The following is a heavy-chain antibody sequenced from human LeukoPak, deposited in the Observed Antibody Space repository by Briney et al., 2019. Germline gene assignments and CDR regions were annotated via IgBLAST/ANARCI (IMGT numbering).Heavy chain of an antibody. CDR2: IYYSGST. J-gene: IGHJ6*02. CDR3: ARAPAATKGYYYYYGMDV. Sequence: SETLSLTCTVSGGSISCYYWSWIRQPPGKGLEWIGYIYYSGSTNYNPSLKSRVTISVDTSKNQFSLKLSSVTAADTAVYYCARAPAATKGYYYYYGMDVWGQGTTVTVSS. D-gene: IGHD2-2*01. CDR1: GGSISCYY. V-gene: IGHV4-59*01.